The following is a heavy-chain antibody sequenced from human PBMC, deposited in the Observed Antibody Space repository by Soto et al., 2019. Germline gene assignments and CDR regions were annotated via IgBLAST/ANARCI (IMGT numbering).Heavy chain of an antibody. V-gene: IGHV3-23*01. Sequence: PGGSLRLSCAASGFTFSSYAMSWVRQAPGKGLEWVSAISGSGGSTYYADSVKGRFTISRDNAKNSLYLQMNSLRAEDTAVYYCAGEKCYDFWSGYCPPLDYWGQGTLVTVSS. D-gene: IGHD3-3*01. J-gene: IGHJ4*02. CDR1: GFTFSSYA. CDR2: ISGSGGST. CDR3: AGEKCYDFWSGYCPPLDY.